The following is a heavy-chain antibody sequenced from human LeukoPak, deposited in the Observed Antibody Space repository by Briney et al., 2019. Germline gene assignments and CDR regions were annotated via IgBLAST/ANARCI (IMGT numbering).Heavy chain of an antibody. V-gene: IGHV4-59*01. J-gene: IGHJ4*02. CDR3: ARGRDRYSYGYSVGYFDY. CDR1: GGSISSYY. Sequence: SETLSLTCTVSGGSISSYYWSWIRQPPGKGLEWIGYIYYSGSTNYNPSLKSRVTISVDTSKNQFSLKLSSVTAADTAVYYCARGRDRYSYGYSVGYFDYWGQGTLVTVSS. CDR2: IYYSGST. D-gene: IGHD5-18*01.